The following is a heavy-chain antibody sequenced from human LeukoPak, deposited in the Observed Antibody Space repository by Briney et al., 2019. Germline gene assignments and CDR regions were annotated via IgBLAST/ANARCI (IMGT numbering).Heavy chain of an antibody. D-gene: IGHD5-12*01. CDR1: GDSISSSSYY. CDR3: ARHSRSAYSGYENAFDI. Sequence: PSETLSLTCTVSGDSISSSSYYWDWIRQPPRKGLEWIGNVYYSTNTYYNPSLKSRVTISVDTSKNQFSLKLSSVTAADTAIYYCARHSRSAYSGYENAFDIWGQGTVVTVSS. J-gene: IGHJ3*02. V-gene: IGHV4-39*01. CDR2: VYYSTNT.